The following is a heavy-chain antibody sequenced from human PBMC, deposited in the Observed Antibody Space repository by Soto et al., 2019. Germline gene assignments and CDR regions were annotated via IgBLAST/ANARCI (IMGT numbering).Heavy chain of an antibody. CDR3: VKWDAPARVVWGSDPGDAFDI. V-gene: IGHV3-23*01. J-gene: IGHJ3*02. CDR2: ISGSGGST. Sequence: GGSLRLSCAASGFTFSSYAMSWGRQAPGKGLEWVSAISGSGGSTYYADSVKGRFTISRDNSKNTLYLQMNSLRAEDTAADYCVKWDAPARVVWGSDPGDAFDIWGQGTMVTVSS. CDR1: GFTFSSYA. D-gene: IGHD7-27*01.